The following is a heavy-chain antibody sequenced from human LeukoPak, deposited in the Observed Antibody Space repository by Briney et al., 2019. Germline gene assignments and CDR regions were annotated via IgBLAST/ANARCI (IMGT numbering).Heavy chain of an antibody. CDR2: IYYSGST. CDR1: GYSITSGYF. Sequence: SETLSLTCTVSGYSITSGYFWGWIRQPPGKGLEWIGSIYYSGSTYYNPSLKSRVTISVDTSENQFSLKLSSVTAADTAVYYCARGANWFDPCGQGTLVTVSS. CDR3: ARGANWFDP. V-gene: IGHV4-38-2*02. J-gene: IGHJ5*02.